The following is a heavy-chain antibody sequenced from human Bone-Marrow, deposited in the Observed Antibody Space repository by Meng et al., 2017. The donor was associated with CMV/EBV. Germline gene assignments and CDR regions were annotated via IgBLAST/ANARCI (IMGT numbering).Heavy chain of an antibody. CDR3: ARDVLLRFGESPAQNYGMDV. CDR1: GGTFSSYA. Sequence: SVKVSCKASGGTFSSYAISWVRQAPGQGLEWMGGIIPILGIANYAQKFQGRVTITADKSTSTAYMELSSLRSEDTAVYYCARDVLLRFGESPAQNYGMDVWGQGTTVTVSS. CDR2: IIPILGIA. D-gene: IGHD3-10*01. J-gene: IGHJ6*02. V-gene: IGHV1-69*10.